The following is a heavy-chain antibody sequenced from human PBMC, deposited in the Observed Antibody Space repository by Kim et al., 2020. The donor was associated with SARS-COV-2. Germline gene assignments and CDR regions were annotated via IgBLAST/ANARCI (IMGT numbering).Heavy chain of an antibody. V-gene: IGHV3-64*02. J-gene: IGHJ4*02. Sequence: ADSVKGRFTISRDNSKNTLYLQMGSLRAEDMAVYYCARDKGSMVRGVLDYWGQGTLVTVSS. CDR3: ARDKGSMVRGVLDY. D-gene: IGHD3-10*01.